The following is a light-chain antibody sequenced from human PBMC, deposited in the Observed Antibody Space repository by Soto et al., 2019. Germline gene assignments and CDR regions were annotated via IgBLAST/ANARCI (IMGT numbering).Light chain of an antibody. J-gene: IGLJ3*02. Sequence: QSVLTQPASVSGTPGQSITISCTGTSSDVGGYSYVSWYQQHPGKAPKLMIYEVINRPSGVSNRFSGSKSGNTASLTISGLQAEDEADYHCSSYTSSNTWVFGGGTQLTVL. CDR1: SSDVGGYSY. CDR3: SSYTSSNTWV. CDR2: EVI. V-gene: IGLV2-14*01.